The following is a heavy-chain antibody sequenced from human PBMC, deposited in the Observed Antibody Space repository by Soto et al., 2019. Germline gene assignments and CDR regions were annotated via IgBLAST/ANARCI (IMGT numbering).Heavy chain of an antibody. V-gene: IGHV3-7*01. Sequence: GGSLRLSCVASGFTFSSYWMSWVRQAPGKGLEWVANIKQDGSEKYYVDTVKGRFTISRDNAKNSLYLQMNSLRAEDTAVYYCARGRSGYDTVYYYYYYMDVWGKGTTVTVSS. D-gene: IGHD5-12*01. CDR2: IKQDGSEK. J-gene: IGHJ6*03. CDR1: GFTFSSYW. CDR3: ARGRSGYDTVYYYYYYMDV.